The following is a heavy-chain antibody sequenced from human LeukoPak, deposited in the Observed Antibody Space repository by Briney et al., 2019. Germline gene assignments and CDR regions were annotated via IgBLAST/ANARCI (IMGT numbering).Heavy chain of an antibody. Sequence: ASVKVPCKASGYTFTSYDINWVRQATGQGLEWMGWMNPNSGNTGYAQKFQGRVTMTRNTSISTAYMELSSLRSEDTAVYYCARGSASSWPTGDWFDPWGQGTLVTVSS. D-gene: IGHD6-13*01. V-gene: IGHV1-8*01. CDR3: ARGSASSWPTGDWFDP. J-gene: IGHJ5*02. CDR2: MNPNSGNT. CDR1: GYTFTSYD.